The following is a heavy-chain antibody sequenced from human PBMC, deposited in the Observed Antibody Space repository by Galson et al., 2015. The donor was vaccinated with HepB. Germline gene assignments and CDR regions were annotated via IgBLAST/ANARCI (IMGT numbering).Heavy chain of an antibody. CDR1: GYTFTGYY. CDR3: ARAPRESTIFGVVTLYMDV. D-gene: IGHD3-3*01. J-gene: IGHJ6*03. Sequence: SVKVSCKASGYTFTGYYMHWVRQAPGQGLEWMGWINPNSGGTNYAQKFQGRVTMTRDTSISTAYMELSRLRSDDTAVYYCARAPRESTIFGVVTLYMDVWGKGTTVTVSS. CDR2: INPNSGGT. V-gene: IGHV1-2*02.